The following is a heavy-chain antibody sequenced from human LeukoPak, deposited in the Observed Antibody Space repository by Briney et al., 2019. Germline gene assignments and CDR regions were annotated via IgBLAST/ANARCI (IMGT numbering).Heavy chain of an antibody. D-gene: IGHD2-2*02. CDR2: IYYSGST. CDR3: ARLGYCSSTSCYKKDFDY. V-gene: IGHV4-39*01. CDR1: GGSISSSSYY. J-gene: IGHJ4*02. Sequence: PSETLSLTCTVSGGSISSSSYYWGWIRQPPGKGLEWIGSIYYSGSTYYNPSLKSRVTISVDTSKNQSSLKLSSVTAADTAVYYCARLGYCSSTSCYKKDFDYWGQGTLVTVSS.